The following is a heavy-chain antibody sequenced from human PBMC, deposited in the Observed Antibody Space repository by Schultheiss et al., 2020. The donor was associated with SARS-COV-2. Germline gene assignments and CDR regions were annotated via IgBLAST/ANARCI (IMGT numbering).Heavy chain of an antibody. CDR1: GFTFNNYA. J-gene: IGHJ4*02. V-gene: IGHV3-23*01. D-gene: IGHD2-21*02. Sequence: GESLKISCAASGFTFNNYAMSWVRQAPGKGLEWVSTISGSGGSTYYADSVKGRFTISRDNSKNTLYLQMNSLRAEDTAVYYCTTGGDDDDFWGQGTLVTVSS. CDR3: TTGGDDDDF. CDR2: ISGSGGST.